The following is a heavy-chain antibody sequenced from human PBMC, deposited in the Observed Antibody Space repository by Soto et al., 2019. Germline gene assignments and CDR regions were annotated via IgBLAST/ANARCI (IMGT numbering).Heavy chain of an antibody. CDR3: ARDTREQLVLDY. D-gene: IGHD6-13*01. J-gene: IGHJ4*02. CDR2: ISSSSSYI. Sequence: PGGSLRLSCAASGFTFSSYSMNWVRQAPGKGLEWVSSISSSSSYIYYADSVKGRFTISRDNAKNSLYLQMNSLRAEDTAVYYCARDTREQLVLDYWGRGTLVTVS. V-gene: IGHV3-21*01. CDR1: GFTFSSYS.